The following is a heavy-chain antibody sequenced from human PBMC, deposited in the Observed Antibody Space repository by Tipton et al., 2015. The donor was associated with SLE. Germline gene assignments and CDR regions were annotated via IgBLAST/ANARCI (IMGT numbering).Heavy chain of an antibody. J-gene: IGHJ4*02. V-gene: IGHV4-34*01. Sequence: LRLSCAVYGGSFSGYYWNWIRQPPGKGLEWIGEINHSGSTNYNPSLKSRVTISVDTSKNQFSLRLSSVTAADTAVYYCARGPLPYGSGSYFDDWGQGTLVTVSS. D-gene: IGHD3-10*01. CDR3: ARGPLPYGSGSYFDD. CDR1: GGSFSGYY. CDR2: INHSGST.